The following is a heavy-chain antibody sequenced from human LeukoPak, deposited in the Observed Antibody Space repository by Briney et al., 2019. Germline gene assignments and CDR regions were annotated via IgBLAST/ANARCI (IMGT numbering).Heavy chain of an antibody. J-gene: IGHJ3*02. CDR2: IWYDGSNK. CDR1: GFTFSSYG. Sequence: GGSLRLSCAASGFTFSSYGMHWVRQAPGKGLEWVAVIWYDGSNKYYADSVKGRFTISRDNSKNTLYLQMNSLRAEDTAVYYCAREGHYSSGCHDAFDIWGQGTMVTVSS. CDR3: AREGHYSSGCHDAFDI. V-gene: IGHV3-33*01. D-gene: IGHD6-19*01.